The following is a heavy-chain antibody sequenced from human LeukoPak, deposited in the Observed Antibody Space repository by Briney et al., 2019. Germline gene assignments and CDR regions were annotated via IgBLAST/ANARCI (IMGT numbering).Heavy chain of an antibody. V-gene: IGHV4-59*01. Sequence: PSETLSLTCTVSGGSISSYYWSWIRQPAGKGLEWIGYIYHSGSTSYNPSLKSRVTISVDTSKNQFSLKLTSVTAADTAVYYCARDQRQGFWSENWFDPWGQGTLVTVSS. CDR1: GGSISSYY. CDR2: IYHSGST. CDR3: ARDQRQGFWSENWFDP. J-gene: IGHJ5*02. D-gene: IGHD3-3*01.